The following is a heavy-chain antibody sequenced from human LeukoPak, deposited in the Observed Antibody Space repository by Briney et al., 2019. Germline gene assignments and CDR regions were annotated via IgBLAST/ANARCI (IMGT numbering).Heavy chain of an antibody. D-gene: IGHD1-26*01. CDR1: GYTFTNYY. Sequence: ASVKVSCKASGYTFTNYYMHWVRQAPGQGLEWMGRIHPSCGSTSYAQKFQGRVTMTRDTSTSTVYMEVSSLRSEDTAVYYCARVGPESYFYYAMDVRGQGTTVTVSS. J-gene: IGHJ6*02. CDR2: IHPSCGST. V-gene: IGHV1-46*01. CDR3: ARVGPESYFYYAMDV.